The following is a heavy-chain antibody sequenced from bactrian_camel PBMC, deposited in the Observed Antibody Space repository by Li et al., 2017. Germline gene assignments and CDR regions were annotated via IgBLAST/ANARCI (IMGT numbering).Heavy chain of an antibody. D-gene: IGHD3*01. Sequence: HVQLVESGGGLVQPGDSLRLSCEFSGFTSSRAYMSRVRQAPGKGLEWVSMIAGDKDNSRTYYTDSVKGRFTISRDNAKDTLYLQMNSLKIVDTAVYYCALGSSRQATMTARGKGTQVTVS. CDR1: GFTSSRAY. V-gene: IGHV3-2*01. J-gene: IGHJ4*01. CDR2: IAGDKDNSRT.